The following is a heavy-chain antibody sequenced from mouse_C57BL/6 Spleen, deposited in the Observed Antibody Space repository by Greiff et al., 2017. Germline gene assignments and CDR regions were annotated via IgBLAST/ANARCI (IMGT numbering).Heavy chain of an antibody. V-gene: IGHV5-17*01. Sequence: EVQRVESGGGLVKPGGSLKLSCAASGFTFSDYGMHWVRQTPEKGLEWVAYISSGSSATYYADTVKGRFTISRDNAKNTLYLQMTSLRSEDTAMYYCARRGRGDYFDYWGQGTTLTVSS. CDR2: ISSGSSAT. CDR3: ARRGRGDYFDY. D-gene: IGHD1-1*01. CDR1: GFTFSDYG. J-gene: IGHJ2*01.